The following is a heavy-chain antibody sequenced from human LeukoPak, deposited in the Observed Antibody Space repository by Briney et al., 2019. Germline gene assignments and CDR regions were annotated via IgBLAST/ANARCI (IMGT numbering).Heavy chain of an antibody. D-gene: IGHD3-22*01. V-gene: IGHV3-23*01. CDR1: GFTFSTFA. CDR3: ARVRSGYYSTVYYYFDY. J-gene: IGHJ4*02. Sequence: GGSLRLSCAASGFTFSTFAMIWVRQSPGKGLEWVSTISGKGAMTHYADSVKGRFTISRDNSNNMLYLQMNSLRVEDTAVYYCARVRSGYYSTVYYYFDYWGQGTLVTVSS. CDR2: ISGKGAMT.